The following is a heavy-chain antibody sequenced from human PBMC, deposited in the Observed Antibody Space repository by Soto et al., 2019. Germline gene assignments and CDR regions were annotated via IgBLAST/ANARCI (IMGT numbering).Heavy chain of an antibody. CDR1: GFTFSSYG. D-gene: IGHD6-19*01. Sequence: GGSLRLSCAASGFTFSSYGMHWVRQAPGKGLEWVAVIWYDGSNKYYADSVKGRFTISRDNSKNTLYLQMNSLRAEDTAVYYCARGRSSGWFSDPPYYFDYWGQGTLVTVSS. CDR2: IWYDGSNK. V-gene: IGHV3-33*01. J-gene: IGHJ4*02. CDR3: ARGRSSGWFSDPPYYFDY.